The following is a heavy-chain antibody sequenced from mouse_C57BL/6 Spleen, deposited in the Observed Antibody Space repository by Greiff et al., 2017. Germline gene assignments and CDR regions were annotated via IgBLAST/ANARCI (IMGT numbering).Heavy chain of an antibody. CDR2: FHPYNDDT. CDR1: GYTFTTYP. Sequence: VKVVESGAELVKPGASVKMSCKASGYTFTTYPIEWMKQNHGKSLEWIGNFHPYNDDTKYNEKFKGKATLTVEKSSSTVYLELSRLTSDDSAVYYGARGDGYAWFAYWGQGTLVTVSA. J-gene: IGHJ3*01. D-gene: IGHD2-2*01. V-gene: IGHV1-47*01. CDR3: ARGDGYAWFAY.